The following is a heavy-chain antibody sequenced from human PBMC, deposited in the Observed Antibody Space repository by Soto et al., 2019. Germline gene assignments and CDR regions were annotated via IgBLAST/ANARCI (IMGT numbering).Heavy chain of an antibody. V-gene: IGHV3-23*01. D-gene: IGHD6-19*01. J-gene: IGHJ4*02. CDR1: GFTFSSYA. CDR2: ISGSGGST. CDR3: AKDQQWLRRYYFDY. Sequence: GGSLRLSCAASGFTFSSYAMSWVRQAPGKGLEWVSAISGSGGSTYYADSVKGRFTISRGNSKNTLYLQMNSLRAEDTAVYYCAKDQQWLRRYYFDYWGQGTLVTVSS.